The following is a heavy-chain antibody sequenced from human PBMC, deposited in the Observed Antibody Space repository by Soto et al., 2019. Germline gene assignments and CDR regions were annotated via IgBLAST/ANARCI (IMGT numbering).Heavy chain of an antibody. D-gene: IGHD1-1*01. J-gene: IGHJ4*02. CDR3: ARGRTLPTPLDY. V-gene: IGHV1-3*05. CDR1: GYTFTRYA. CDR2: INARNGNT. Sequence: QVQLVQSGAEEKKPGASVKVSCKASGYTFTRYAMHWVRQAPGQRLEWMGWINARNGNTKYSQKFQGSVTITTDTSASTSYMELSSMRSDDTAVYYCARGRTLPTPLDYWGQGTLVTVAS.